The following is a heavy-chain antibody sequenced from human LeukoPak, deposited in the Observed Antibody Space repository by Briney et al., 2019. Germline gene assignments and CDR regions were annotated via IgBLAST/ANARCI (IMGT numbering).Heavy chain of an antibody. V-gene: IGHV4-38-2*02. CDR1: GYSISSDYY. CDR2: IYHSGST. D-gene: IGHD3-10*01. J-gene: IGHJ4*02. Sequence: SETLSLTCSVSGYSISSDYYWGWIRPPPGKGLQWIGNIYHSGSTYYNPSLKSRVTISVDTSKNQFSLNLNSVTAADTAVYYCARLSYGSGSYGVRDYWGQGTLVTVSS. CDR3: ARLSYGSGSYGVRDY.